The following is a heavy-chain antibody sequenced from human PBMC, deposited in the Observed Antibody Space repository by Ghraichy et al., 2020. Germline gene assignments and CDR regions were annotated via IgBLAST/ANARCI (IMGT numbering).Heavy chain of an antibody. Sequence: GGSLRLSCAASGFTFSDYAMYWVRQAPGKGLEWVSLITASGLTTYDADSVKGRFTVSRDNSKNMIYLQMNSLRAEDTAVYYCAKDGRTGNYANNWYFEVWGRGTLVTVSS. CDR2: ITASGLTT. V-gene: IGHV3-23*01. J-gene: IGHJ2*01. CDR1: GFTFSDYA. CDR3: AKDGRTGNYANNWYFEV. D-gene: IGHD3-16*01.